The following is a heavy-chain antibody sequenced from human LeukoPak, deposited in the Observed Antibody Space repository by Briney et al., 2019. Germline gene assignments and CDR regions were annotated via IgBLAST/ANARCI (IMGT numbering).Heavy chain of an antibody. D-gene: IGHD6-13*01. CDR1: GFAFSISG. CDR2: IWYDGSNK. CDR3: ARIAAPGSGPFDY. V-gene: IGHV3-33*01. Sequence: GRSLRLSCAASGFAFSISGMHWVRQAPGKGLEWVAIIWYDGSNKYYADSVKGRFSISRDTSKNTLYPQMNSLRAEDTAVYYCARIAAPGSGPFDYWGQGTLVIVSS. J-gene: IGHJ4*02.